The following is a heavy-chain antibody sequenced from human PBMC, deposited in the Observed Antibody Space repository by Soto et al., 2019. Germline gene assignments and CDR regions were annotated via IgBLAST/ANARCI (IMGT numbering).Heavy chain of an antibody. J-gene: IGHJ4*01. Sequence: QVQLVQSGAAVRKPGSAVKVSCQSFGGSFSSYAFSWVRQAPGQGLEWLGGLIVILGTTDYAQKFKGRVTFPAYEGTSTAYMEVSSLESEDTAIYHCASGYYDSSGYAIDYWGQGAQVTVSS. CDR2: LIVILGTT. V-gene: IGHV1-69*01. CDR3: ASGYYDSSGYAIDY. D-gene: IGHD3-22*01. CDR1: GGSFSSYA.